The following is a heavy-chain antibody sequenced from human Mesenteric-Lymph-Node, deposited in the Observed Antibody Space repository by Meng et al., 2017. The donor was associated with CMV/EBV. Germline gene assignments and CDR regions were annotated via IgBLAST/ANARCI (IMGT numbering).Heavy chain of an antibody. CDR2: IIPIFGTA. CDR3: ARISLDILTGYYRYYFDY. Sequence: SVKVSCKASGGTFSSYAISWVRQAPGQGLEWMGGIIPIFGTADYAQKFQGRVTITTDESTSTAYMELSSLRSEDTAVYYCARISLDILTGYYRYYFDYWGQGTLVTVSS. D-gene: IGHD3-9*01. J-gene: IGHJ4*02. V-gene: IGHV1-69*05. CDR1: GGTFSSYA.